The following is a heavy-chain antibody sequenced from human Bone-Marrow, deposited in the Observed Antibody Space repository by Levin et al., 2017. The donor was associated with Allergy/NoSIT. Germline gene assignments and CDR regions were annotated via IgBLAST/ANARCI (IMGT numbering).Heavy chain of an antibody. CDR3: AGMARSHHFDN. CDR2: IFHTGAT. CDR1: GSSITNFFW. J-gene: IGHJ4*02. Sequence: SETLSLTCAVSGSSITNFFWWGWVRQPPGKGLEWIGYIFHTGATQYNPSLKSRATLSVDSSKNQIFLSLSSLTAVDTAVYYCAGMARSHHFDNWGQGTLVAVS. V-gene: IGHV4-28*01.